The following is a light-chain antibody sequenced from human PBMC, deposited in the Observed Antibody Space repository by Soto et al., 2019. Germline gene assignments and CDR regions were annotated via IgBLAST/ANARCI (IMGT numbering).Light chain of an antibody. CDR2: DVS. V-gene: IGLV2-14*01. CDR3: RSYTSSSTWV. Sequence: QSALTQPASVSGSPGQSITISCTGTSSDVGGYNYVSWYQQHPGKAPKLMIYDVSNRPSGVSNRFSGSKSGNTASLTISGLPAEDEADYYCRSYTSSSTWVFGGGTKLTVL. CDR1: SSDVGGYNY. J-gene: IGLJ3*02.